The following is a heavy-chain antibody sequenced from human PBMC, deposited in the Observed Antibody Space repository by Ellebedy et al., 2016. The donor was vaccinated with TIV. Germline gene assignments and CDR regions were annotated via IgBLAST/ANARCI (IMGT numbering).Heavy chain of an antibody. CDR1: GGSFSGYY. CDR3: AGGVAGTSSDY. D-gene: IGHD6-19*01. Sequence: MPSETLSLTCAVYGGSFSGYYWSWIRQPPGKGLEWIGYIYYSGSTNYNPSLKSRVTISVDTSKNQFSLKLSSVTAADTAVYYCAGGVAGTSSDYWGQGTLVTVSS. V-gene: IGHV4-59*08. CDR2: IYYSGST. J-gene: IGHJ4*02.